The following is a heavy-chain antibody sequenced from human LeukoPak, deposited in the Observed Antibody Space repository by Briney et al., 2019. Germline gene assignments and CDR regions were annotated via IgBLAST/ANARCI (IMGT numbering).Heavy chain of an antibody. Sequence: ASVKVSCKASGYTFTSYGISWVRQAPGQGLEWMGWISAYNGNTNYAQNLQGSVTMTTDTSTSTAYLEVRGLKSDDTAVYYCARDPYDYVWGSYRSYPHGQQHYFDYGGERTLVTVSS. CDR1: GYTFTSYG. CDR3: ARDPYDYVWGSYRSYPHGQQHYFDY. CDR2: ISAYNGNT. D-gene: IGHD3-16*02. V-gene: IGHV1-18*01. J-gene: IGHJ4*02.